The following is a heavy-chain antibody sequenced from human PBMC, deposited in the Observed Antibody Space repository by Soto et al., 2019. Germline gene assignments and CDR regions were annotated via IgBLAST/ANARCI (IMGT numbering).Heavy chain of an antibody. CDR3: ARVQLRFLEWLGVYYYMDV. J-gene: IGHJ6*03. CDR2: ISAYNGNT. Sequence: GASVKVSCKASGYTFTSYGISWVRQAPGQGLEWMGWISAYNGNTNYAQKLQGRVTMTTDTSTSTAYKELRSLRSDDTAVYYCARVQLRFLEWLGVYYYMDVWGKGTTVTVSS. D-gene: IGHD3-3*01. V-gene: IGHV1-18*01. CDR1: GYTFTSYG.